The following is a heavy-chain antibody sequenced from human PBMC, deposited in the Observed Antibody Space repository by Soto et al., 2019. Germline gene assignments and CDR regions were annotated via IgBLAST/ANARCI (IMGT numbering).Heavy chain of an antibody. V-gene: IGHV4-34*01. CDR1: GWSFRGYY. CDR2: INHSGST. J-gene: IGHJ4*02. D-gene: IGHD2-8*01. Sequence: SETLSLHCSVTGWSFRGYYWSWIRQPPGKGLEWIGEINHSGSTNYNPSLKSRVTISVDTSKNQFSLKLSSVTAADTAVYYCARGSSYGDFDYWGQGTLVTVSS. CDR3: ARGSSYGDFDY.